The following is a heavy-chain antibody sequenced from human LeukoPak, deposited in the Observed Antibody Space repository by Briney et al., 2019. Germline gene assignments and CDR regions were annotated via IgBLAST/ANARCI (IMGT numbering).Heavy chain of an antibody. Sequence: GGSLRLSCAASGFTFSNYWMSWVRQTPGKGLEWVANINQDGSEKYYVDSVKGRFTISRDNAKNSLYLQMNSLRAEDTAVYYCARDASPPGIAAAGWDFDYWGQGTLVTVSS. CDR2: INQDGSEK. V-gene: IGHV3-7*01. CDR1: GFTFSNYW. J-gene: IGHJ4*02. CDR3: ARDASPPGIAAAGWDFDY. D-gene: IGHD6-13*01.